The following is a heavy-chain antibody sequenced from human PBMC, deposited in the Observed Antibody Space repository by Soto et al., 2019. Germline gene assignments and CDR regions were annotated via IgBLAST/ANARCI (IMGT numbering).Heavy chain of an antibody. Sequence: GGSLRLSCAASGFTFSRYWMSWVRQAPGKGLEWVANIKQDGSETNYADSMKGRFTIYRDNTKNSLYLQMNSLRAEDTAVYYCARRSYSGAGDCWGQGTLVTVSS. CDR1: GFTFSRYW. CDR2: IKQDGSET. CDR3: ARRSYSGAGDC. V-gene: IGHV3-7*01. J-gene: IGHJ1*01. D-gene: IGHD2-21*01.